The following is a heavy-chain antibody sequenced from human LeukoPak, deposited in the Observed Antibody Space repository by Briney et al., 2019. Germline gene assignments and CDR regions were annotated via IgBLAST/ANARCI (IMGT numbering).Heavy chain of an antibody. CDR2: INHSGST. CDR3: ARVPSGSPA. J-gene: IGHJ5*02. CDR1: GGSFSGYY. Sequence: SETLSLTCAVYGGSFSGYYWSWIRQPPGKGLEWIGEINHSGSTNYNPSLKSRVTISVDTSKNQFSLKLSSVTAADMAVYYCARVPSGSPAWGQGTLVTVSS. V-gene: IGHV4-34*01. D-gene: IGHD1-26*01.